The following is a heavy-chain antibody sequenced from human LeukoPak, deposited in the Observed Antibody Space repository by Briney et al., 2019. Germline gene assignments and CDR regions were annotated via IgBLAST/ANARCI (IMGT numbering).Heavy chain of an antibody. V-gene: IGHV1-69*04. CDR2: IIPILGIA. CDR1: GGTFSSYT. Sequence: SVKVSCKASGGTFSSYTISWVRQAPGQGLEWMGRIIPILGIANYAQKFQGRVTITADKSTSTAYMELSSLRSEDTAMYYCAREGVGSEGWFDPWGQGTLVTVSS. J-gene: IGHJ5*02. D-gene: IGHD1-26*01. CDR3: AREGVGSEGWFDP.